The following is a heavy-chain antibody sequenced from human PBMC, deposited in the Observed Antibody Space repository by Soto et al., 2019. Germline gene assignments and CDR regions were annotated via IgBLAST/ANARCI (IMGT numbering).Heavy chain of an antibody. V-gene: IGHV1-69*02. D-gene: IGHD4-17*01. Sequence: ASVKVSCKASGGTFSSYTISWVRQAPGQGLEWMGRIIPILGIANYAQKFQGRVTITADKSTSTAYMELSSLRSEDTAVYYCARAPTVTTYPRGYYYMDVWGKGTTVTVSS. CDR2: IIPILGIA. J-gene: IGHJ6*03. CDR1: GGTFSSYT. CDR3: ARAPTVTTYPRGYYYMDV.